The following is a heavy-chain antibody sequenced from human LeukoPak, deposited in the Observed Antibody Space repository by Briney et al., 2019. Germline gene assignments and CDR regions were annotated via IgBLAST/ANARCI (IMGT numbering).Heavy chain of an antibody. CDR1: GFTFNTYY. V-gene: IGHV3-21*01. Sequence: GASLRLSCVASGFTFNTYYMNWVRQAPGKGLEWISSISSSASYIYYGDSLKGRFTISRDNARNSLYLQMNSLRAEDTAVFYCARVSCSGSACYPYYYYAMDVWGQGTTVTVSS. D-gene: IGHD2-15*01. J-gene: IGHJ6*02. CDR2: ISSSASYI. CDR3: ARVSCSGSACYPYYYYAMDV.